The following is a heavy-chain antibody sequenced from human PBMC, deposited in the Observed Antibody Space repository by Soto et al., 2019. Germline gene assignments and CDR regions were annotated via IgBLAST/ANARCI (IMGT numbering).Heavy chain of an antibody. Sequence: QVQLVESGGGVVQPGRSLRLSCAASGFTFISYAMHWVRQAPGKGLEWVAVISVDGSTDYYADSVKGRFTISRDNSKNTVDLQMNSLRSEDTAVYYCARSRHGSGSYTHFYYGLDVWGHGTTVTVSS. CDR2: ISVDGSTD. J-gene: IGHJ6*02. CDR1: GFTFISYA. D-gene: IGHD3-10*01. CDR3: ARSRHGSGSYTHFYYGLDV. V-gene: IGHV3-30-3*01.